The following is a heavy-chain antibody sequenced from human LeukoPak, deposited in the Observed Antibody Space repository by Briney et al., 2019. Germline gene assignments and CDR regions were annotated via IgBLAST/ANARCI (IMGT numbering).Heavy chain of an antibody. CDR2: IIPMFGTT. CDR1: GGTFSSYS. V-gene: IGHV1-69*05. J-gene: IGHJ6*03. Sequence: GASVKVSCKASGGTFSSYSISWVRQAPGQGLEWMGVIIPMFGTTTYAQKFQERVTITRDMSTSTAYMELSSLRSEDTAVYYCAAGIDFDGYYYYYMDVWGKGTTVTVSS. D-gene: IGHD3-9*01. CDR3: AAGIDFDGYYYYYMDV.